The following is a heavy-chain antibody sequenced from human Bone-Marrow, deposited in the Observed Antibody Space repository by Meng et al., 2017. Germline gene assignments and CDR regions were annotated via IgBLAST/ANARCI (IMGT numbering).Heavy chain of an antibody. CDR1: GGSFSDYY. Sequence: GSLRLSCVVSGGSFSDYYWSWIRQPPGKGLEWIGEINHSGSTNYNPSLESRATISVDTSQNNLSLKLSSVTAEDTAVYYCASNVVVTAIDAFDIWGQGTMVTVSS. V-gene: IGHV4-34*01. CDR3: ASNVVVTAIDAFDI. CDR2: INHSGST. D-gene: IGHD2-21*02. J-gene: IGHJ3*02.